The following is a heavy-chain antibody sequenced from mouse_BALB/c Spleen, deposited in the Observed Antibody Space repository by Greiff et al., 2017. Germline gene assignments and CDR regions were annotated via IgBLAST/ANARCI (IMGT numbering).Heavy chain of an antibody. D-gene: IGHD1-1*01. J-gene: IGHJ4*01. CDR3: ARGYGSSYGYAMDY. V-gene: IGHV1-63*02. Sequence: QVHVKQSGAELVRPGTSVKMSCKAAGYTFTNYWIGWVKQRPGHCLEWIGDIYPGGGYTNYNEKFKGKATLTADTSSSTAYMQLSSLTSEDSAIYYCARGYGSSYGYAMDYWGQGTSVTVSS. CDR1: GYTFTNYW. CDR2: IYPGGGYT.